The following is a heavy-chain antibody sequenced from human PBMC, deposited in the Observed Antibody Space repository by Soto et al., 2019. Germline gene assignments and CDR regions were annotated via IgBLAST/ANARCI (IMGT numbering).Heavy chain of an antibody. CDR1: GGSISSSSYY. V-gene: IGHV4-39*01. J-gene: IGHJ6*03. CDR3: ARRPRPAAMTDAYYYYYMDV. Sequence: LQESGPGLVKPSETLSLTCTVSGGSISSSSYYWGWIRQPPGKGLEWIGSIYYSGSTYYNPSLKSRVTISVDTSKNQFSLKLSSVTAADTAVYYCARRPRPAAMTDAYYYYYMDVWGKGTKVTV. D-gene: IGHD2-2*01. CDR2: IYYSGST.